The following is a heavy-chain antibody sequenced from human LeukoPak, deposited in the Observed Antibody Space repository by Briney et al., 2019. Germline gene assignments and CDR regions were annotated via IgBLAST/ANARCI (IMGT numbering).Heavy chain of an antibody. D-gene: IGHD1-26*01. CDR2: IIPILGIA. J-gene: IGHJ4*02. V-gene: IGHV1-69*04. Sequence: ASVKVSCKASGGTFSSYAISWVREAPGQGLEWMGRIIPILGIANYAQKFQGRVTITADKSTSTAYMELSSLRSEDTAVYHCARGEPYSGSYTYWGQGTLVTVSS. CDR3: ARGEPYSGSYTY. CDR1: GGTFSSYA.